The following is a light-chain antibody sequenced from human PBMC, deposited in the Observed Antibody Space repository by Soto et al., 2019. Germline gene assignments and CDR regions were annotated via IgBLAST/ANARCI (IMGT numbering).Light chain of an antibody. V-gene: IGKV3-15*01. Sequence: EIVMTQSPDTLSVSPGERATLSCRASQSVGNLLAWYQQKPGQPPRLLIFHGSARVTGVPARFSGSGSETEFTLTISSLQSEDFAVYYCQQSKNWPRTFGQGTKVEIK. CDR3: QQSKNWPRT. CDR1: QSVGNL. J-gene: IGKJ1*01. CDR2: HGS.